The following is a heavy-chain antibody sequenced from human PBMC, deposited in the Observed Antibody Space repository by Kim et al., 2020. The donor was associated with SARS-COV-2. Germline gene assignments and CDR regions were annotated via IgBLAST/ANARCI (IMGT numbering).Heavy chain of an antibody. CDR1: GYTFTSYG. CDR2: ISAYNGNT. D-gene: IGHD6-13*01. J-gene: IGHJ6*02. CDR3: ARDGNKQQLVHWYYGMDV. V-gene: IGHV1-18*01. Sequence: ASVKVSCKASGYTFTSYGISWVRQAPGQGLEWMGWISAYNGNTNYAQKLQGRVTMTTDTSTSTAYMELRSLRSDDTAVYYCARDGNKQQLVHWYYGMDVWGQGTTVTVSS.